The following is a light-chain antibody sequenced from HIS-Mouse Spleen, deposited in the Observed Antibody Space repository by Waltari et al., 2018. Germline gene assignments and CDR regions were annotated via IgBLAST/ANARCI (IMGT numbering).Light chain of an antibody. CDR1: SRHVGGYNY. V-gene: IGLV2-14*01. J-gene: IGLJ2*01. Sequence: QSALTQPASVSGSPGQSITISRPETSRHVGGYNYVSWYQQHPGKAPKLMIYEVSNRPSGVSNRFSGSKSGNTASLTISGLQAEDEADYYCSSYTSSSTLVFGGGTKLTVL. CDR2: EVS. CDR3: SSYTSSSTLV.